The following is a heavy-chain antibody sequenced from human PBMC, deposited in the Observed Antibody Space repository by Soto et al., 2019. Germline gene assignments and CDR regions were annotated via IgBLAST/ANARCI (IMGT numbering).Heavy chain of an antibody. CDR1: GFTFSSYP. D-gene: IGHD3-10*01. CDR3: ARDGANYYGSGENYYYGMDV. V-gene: IGHV3-30-3*01. CDR2: ISYDGSNK. J-gene: IGHJ6*02. Sequence: PGGSLRLSCAASGFTFSSYPMHWVRQAPGKGLEWVAVISYDGSNKYHADSVKGRFTISRDNSKNTLYLQMNSLRAEGTAVYYCARDGANYYGSGENYYYGMDVWGQGTTVTVSS.